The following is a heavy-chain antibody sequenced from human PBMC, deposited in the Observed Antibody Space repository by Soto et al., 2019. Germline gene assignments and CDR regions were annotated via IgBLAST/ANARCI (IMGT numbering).Heavy chain of an antibody. CDR3: ARGWGYDSNDYYYAY. D-gene: IGHD3-22*01. Sequence: QVQLVQSGAEVRKPGSSVKVSCKDSGGTFSRHAISWVRQAPGQGLEWMGWIIPIFGTANHAQKFQGRVTIIADESTSTVYMELSSLRSEDTAMSYCARGWGYDSNDYYYAYWGQGTLVIVSS. CDR2: IIPIFGTA. CDR1: GGTFSRHA. J-gene: IGHJ4*02. V-gene: IGHV1-69*01.